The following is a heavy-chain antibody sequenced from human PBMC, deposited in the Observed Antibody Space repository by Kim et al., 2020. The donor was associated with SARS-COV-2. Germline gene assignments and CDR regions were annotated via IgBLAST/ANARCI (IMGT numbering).Heavy chain of an antibody. D-gene: IGHD5-12*01. V-gene: IGHV4-31*02. Sequence: YYTPSLKSRVTISVDTSKNQFSLKLRSVTAAATAVYYCARYSGYDGPFDYWGQGTLVTVSS. CDR3: ARYSGYDGPFDY. J-gene: IGHJ4*02.